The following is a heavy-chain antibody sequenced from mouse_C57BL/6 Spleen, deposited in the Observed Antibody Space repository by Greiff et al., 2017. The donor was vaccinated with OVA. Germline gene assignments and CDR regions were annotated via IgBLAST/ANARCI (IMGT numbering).Heavy chain of an antibody. J-gene: IGHJ2*01. CDR2: IYPGDGDT. CDR3: ARKELFDY. V-gene: IGHV1-82*01. Sequence: QLQQSGPELVKPGASVKISCKASGYAFSSSWMNWVKQRPGKGLEWIGRIYPGDGDTNYNGKFKGKATLTADKSSSTAYMQLSSLTSEDSAVYFCARKELFDYWGQGTTLTVSS. CDR1: GYAFSSSW.